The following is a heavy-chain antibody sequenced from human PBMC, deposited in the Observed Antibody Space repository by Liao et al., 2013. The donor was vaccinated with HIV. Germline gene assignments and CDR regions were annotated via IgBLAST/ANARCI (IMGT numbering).Heavy chain of an antibody. CDR2: TYHSGST. CDR1: GGSIRDYY. Sequence: QVQLQESGPRLVKPSETLSLTCTVFGGSIRDYYWHWIRQSPEKGLEWISETYHSGSTNYNPSLKSRVSTSLDTSKNQFSLKFSSVTAADTAIYYCAGRTGSGVANAFDTWGQGTKVTVSS. CDR3: AGRTGSGVANAFDT. V-gene: IGHV4-59*03. J-gene: IGHJ3*02. D-gene: IGHD3-3*01.